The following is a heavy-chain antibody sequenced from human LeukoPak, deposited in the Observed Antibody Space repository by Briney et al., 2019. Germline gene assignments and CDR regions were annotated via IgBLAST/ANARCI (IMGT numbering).Heavy chain of an antibody. D-gene: IGHD2-21*02. V-gene: IGHV3-30*18. J-gene: IGHJ4*02. CDR3: AKDSVETALFIDY. CDR2: ISYDGSNK. Sequence: PGRSLRLSCAASGFTFSSYGMHWVRQAPGKGLEWVAVISYDGSNKYYADSVKGRFTISRDNSKNTLYLQMNSLRAEDTAVYYCAKDSVETALFIDYWGQGTLVTVSS. CDR1: GFTFSSYG.